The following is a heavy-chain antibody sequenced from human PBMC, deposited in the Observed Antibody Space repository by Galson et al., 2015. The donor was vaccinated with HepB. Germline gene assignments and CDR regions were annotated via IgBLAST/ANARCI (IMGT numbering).Heavy chain of an antibody. Sequence: SVKVSCKATGYTFTTFDISWVRQATGQGLEWMGWINPNSGHTGYAQKFQGRVAVTRDTSISTAYMELNSLRSDDTAVYYCARGNILSSATWQHSADYWGQGTLVTVSS. CDR3: ARGNILSSATWQHSADY. J-gene: IGHJ4*02. CDR2: INPNSGHT. D-gene: IGHD3-3*02. V-gene: IGHV1-8*01. CDR1: GYTFTTFD.